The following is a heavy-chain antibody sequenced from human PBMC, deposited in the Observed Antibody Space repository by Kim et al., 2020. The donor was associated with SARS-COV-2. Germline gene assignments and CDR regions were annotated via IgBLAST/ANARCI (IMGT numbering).Heavy chain of an antibody. D-gene: IGHD2-15*01. V-gene: IGHV3-11*06. Sequence: VKGRFSISRDNAKNSVYLQLNSLRVEDTALYYCARGTSNCNSYYYYGMDVWGQGTTVTVSS. J-gene: IGHJ6*02. CDR3: ARGTSNCNSYYYYGMDV.